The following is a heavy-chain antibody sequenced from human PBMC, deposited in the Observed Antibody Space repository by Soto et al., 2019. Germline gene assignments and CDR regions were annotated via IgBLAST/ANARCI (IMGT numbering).Heavy chain of an antibody. D-gene: IGHD4-17*01. CDR3: ARARYGDFYYYTMGV. V-gene: IGHV4-59*12. CDR2: VYYSGST. J-gene: IGHJ6*02. Sequence: PSETLSLTCSLSGGSISAYYWSWIRQPPGKGLEWIGYVYYSGSTSYTPSLKSRVIIPVDTPKNQFSLRLSSVTAADTAVYYCARARYGDFYYYTMGVWGQGTTVTVSS. CDR1: GGSISAYY.